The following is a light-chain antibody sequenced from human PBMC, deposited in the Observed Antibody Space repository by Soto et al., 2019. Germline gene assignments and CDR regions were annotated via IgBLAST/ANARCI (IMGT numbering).Light chain of an antibody. V-gene: IGKV3-11*01. CDR2: DAS. CDR1: QSVSNSY. CDR3: QQGSKWPLT. J-gene: IGKJ4*01. Sequence: EIVLTQSPGTLSLSPGERATLSFRASQSVSNSYLSWYQPKPGQAPRLLIYDASDRGAGFPARCSGSGSGTDFTLTISSLEAEDFAVYYCQQGSKWPLTFGGGTKVDIK.